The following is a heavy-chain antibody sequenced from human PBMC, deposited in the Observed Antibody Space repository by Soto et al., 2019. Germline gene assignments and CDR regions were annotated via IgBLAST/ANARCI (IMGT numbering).Heavy chain of an antibody. Sequence: ASVKVSCKASGYTFTSYSISWVRQAPGQGLEWMGWISGYNGNTNYAQKFQGRVTMTTDTSTSTAYMELRSLTSDDTAVYYCARGRGLAADFDYWGQGPLVTVSS. CDR2: ISGYNGNT. J-gene: IGHJ4*02. CDR3: ARGRGLAADFDY. V-gene: IGHV1-18*01. D-gene: IGHD3-9*01. CDR1: GYTFTSYS.